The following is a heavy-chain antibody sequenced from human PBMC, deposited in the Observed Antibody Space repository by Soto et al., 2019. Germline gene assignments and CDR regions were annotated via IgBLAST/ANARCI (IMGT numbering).Heavy chain of an antibody. CDR3: ARGRYGDY. V-gene: IGHV1-18*01. Sequence: QVHLVQSGAEVKKPGASVKVSCQASGYAFTTYGITWVRQAPGQGLEWMGWISAHYGNTNYAQKLQGRVTVTRDTSTSTAYMELMSLRSDDTAVYYCARGRYGDYWGQGALVTVSS. CDR1: GYAFTTYG. CDR2: ISAHYGNT. J-gene: IGHJ4*02. D-gene: IGHD1-1*01.